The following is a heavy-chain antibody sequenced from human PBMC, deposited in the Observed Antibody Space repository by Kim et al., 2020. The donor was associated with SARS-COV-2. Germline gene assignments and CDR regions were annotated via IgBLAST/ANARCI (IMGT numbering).Heavy chain of an antibody. J-gene: IGHJ4*02. V-gene: IGHV3-30*18. CDR1: GFTFSDYG. D-gene: IGHD5-12*01. CDR3: AKDGEFGYGDYVGFFDN. Sequence: GGSLRLSCAASGFTFSDYGMHWVRQAPGRGLEWVAIISNAGNNKYYVDSVKGRFTISRDNSKNTVYLHMNSLRAEDTAVYYCAKDGEFGYGDYVGFFDNWGKRAMVTVTS. CDR2: ISNAGNNK.